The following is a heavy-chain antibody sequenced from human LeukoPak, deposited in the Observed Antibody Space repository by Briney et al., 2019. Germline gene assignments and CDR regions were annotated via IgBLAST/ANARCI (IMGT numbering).Heavy chain of an antibody. CDR2: IIPILGIA. CDR1: GGTFSSYT. D-gene: IGHD6-19*01. CDR3: ARAAVAGREVFAY. J-gene: IGHJ4*02. Sequence: ASVKVSCKASGGTFSSYTISWVRQAPGQGLEWMGRIIPILGIANYAQKFQGRVTITADKSTSTAYMELSSLRSEDTAVYYCARAAVAGREVFAYWGQGTLVTVPS. V-gene: IGHV1-69*02.